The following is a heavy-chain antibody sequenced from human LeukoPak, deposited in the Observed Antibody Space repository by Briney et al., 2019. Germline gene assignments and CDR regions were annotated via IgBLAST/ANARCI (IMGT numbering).Heavy chain of an antibody. CDR3: ARAEAVANNAFDI. J-gene: IGHJ3*02. D-gene: IGHD6-19*01. CDR2: INPNSGGT. V-gene: IGHV1-2*02. CDR1: GYTFTGYY. Sequence: ASVKASCKASGYTFTGYYMHWMRQAPGQGLEWMGWINPNSGGTNYAQKFQGSVTMTRDTSISTAYMELSRLRSDDTAVYYCARAEAVANNAFDIWGQGTMVTVSS.